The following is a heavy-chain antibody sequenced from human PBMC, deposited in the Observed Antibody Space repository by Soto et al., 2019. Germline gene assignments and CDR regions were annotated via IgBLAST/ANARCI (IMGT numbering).Heavy chain of an antibody. CDR2: LHHDGTT. D-gene: IGHD3-16*01. CDR1: GGPITTTTW. CDR3: ATQTISYTWGV. J-gene: IGHJ6*02. V-gene: IGHV4-4*02. Sequence: QVQLQESGPGLVKPSETLSLTWAVSGGPITTTTWWAWVRLPPGKGLEWIGELHHDGTTNYNPSLESRITMSLDKSNNHFSLKLTSVTAADTAIYYCATQTISYTWGVWGRGTTVTVSS.